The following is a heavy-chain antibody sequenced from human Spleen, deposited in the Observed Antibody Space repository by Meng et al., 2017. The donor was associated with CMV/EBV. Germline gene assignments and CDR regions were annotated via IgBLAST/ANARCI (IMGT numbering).Heavy chain of an antibody. J-gene: IGHJ5*02. CDR3: ASQRWGIGWFDP. Sequence: VQPQVSGPRLVKPSQTLSLTCTVSGGSISSGDYYWSWIRQPPGKGLEWIGYIYYSGSTYYNPSLKSRVTISVDTSKNQFSLKLSSVTAADTAVYYCASQRWGIGWFDPWGQGTLVTVSS. V-gene: IGHV4-30-4*08. CDR2: IYYSGST. D-gene: IGHD3-16*01. CDR1: GGSISSGDYY.